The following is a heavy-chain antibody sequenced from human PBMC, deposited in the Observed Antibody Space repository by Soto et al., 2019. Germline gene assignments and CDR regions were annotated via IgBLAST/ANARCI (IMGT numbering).Heavy chain of an antibody. D-gene: IGHD6-13*01. J-gene: IGHJ6*02. Sequence: GGSLRLSCAASGFTFSNAWMKWVRKAPGKGLEWVGRIKSKTDGGTTDYAAPVKGRFTISRDDSKNTLYLQMNSLKTEDTAVYYCTTDKQQLVYYYYGMDVWGQGTTVTVSS. CDR2: IKSKTDGGTT. CDR1: GFTFSNAW. CDR3: TTDKQQLVYYYYGMDV. V-gene: IGHV3-15*07.